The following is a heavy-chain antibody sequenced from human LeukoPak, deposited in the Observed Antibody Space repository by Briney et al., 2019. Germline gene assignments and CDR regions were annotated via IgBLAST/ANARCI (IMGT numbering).Heavy chain of an antibody. Sequence: GGSLRLSCAASGFTFTNFWMSWVRQAPGKGPEWVSSISSSSTYIYYADSLKGRFTISRDNAKNSLYLQMNSLRAEDTAVYYCARGGGSGWSHDAFDIWGQGTMVTVSS. V-gene: IGHV3-21*01. CDR2: ISSSSTYI. D-gene: IGHD6-19*01. CDR3: ARGGGSGWSHDAFDI. CDR1: GFTFTNFW. J-gene: IGHJ3*02.